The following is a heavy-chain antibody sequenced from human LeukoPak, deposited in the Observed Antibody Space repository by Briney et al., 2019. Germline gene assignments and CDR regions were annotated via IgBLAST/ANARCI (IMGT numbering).Heavy chain of an antibody. CDR1: DFTVSSNY. CDR2: IYSDGTT. D-gene: IGHD5-18*01. CDR3: AKSSHTWIQYFDY. J-gene: IGHJ4*02. Sequence: GGSLRLSCASSDFTVSSNYMSWVRQAPGKGLEWVSMIYSDGTTYYADSVKGRFTISRDSSKNTLYLQMNSLRAEDTAVYYCAKSSHTWIQYFDYWGQGTLVTVSS. V-gene: IGHV3-53*01.